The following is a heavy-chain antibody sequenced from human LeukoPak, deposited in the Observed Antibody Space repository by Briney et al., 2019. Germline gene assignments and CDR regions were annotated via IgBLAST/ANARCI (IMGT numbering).Heavy chain of an antibody. D-gene: IGHD2-21*01. CDR1: GFSFSSRW. CDR2: ISDDGSYT. Sequence: PGGSLILSCAASGFSFSSRWVHWVRQAPGKELVWVSRISDDGSYTSNVDSVKGRFTISRDNVNNMLYLHMNSLRAEDTAVYYCASFGISWRSSYWGQGTLVPVSS. CDR3: ASFGISWRSSY. V-gene: IGHV3-74*01. J-gene: IGHJ4*02.